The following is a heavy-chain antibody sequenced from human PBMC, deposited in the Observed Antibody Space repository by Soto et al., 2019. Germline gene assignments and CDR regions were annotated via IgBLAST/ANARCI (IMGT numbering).Heavy chain of an antibody. V-gene: IGHV3-23*01. CDR3: AKDRHGSGSYSSYYYYYYMDV. CDR2: ISGSGGST. D-gene: IGHD3-10*01. CDR1: GFTFSSYA. Sequence: EVQLLESGGGLVQPGGSLRLSCAASGFTFSSYAMSWVRQAPGKGLEWVSAISGSGGSTYYADSVKGRFTISRDNSKNTLYLHRNRLRAEDTAVYYCAKDRHGSGSYSSYYYYYYMDVWGKGTTVTVSS. J-gene: IGHJ6*03.